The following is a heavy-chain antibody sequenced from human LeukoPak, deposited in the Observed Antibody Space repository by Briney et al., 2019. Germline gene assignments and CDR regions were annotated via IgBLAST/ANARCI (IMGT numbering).Heavy chain of an antibody. D-gene: IGHD3-10*01. CDR3: ARDYYTSGSH. Sequence: PGGSLRLSGAASGFTFSSSWMAWVRQTPGKGLEWVANINQAGSDKNYVDSVKGRFTISRDNGKNSLYLQMNSLRAEDTALYYCARDYYTSGSHWGQGTLVIVSS. V-gene: IGHV3-7*01. CDR2: INQAGSDK. J-gene: IGHJ4*02. CDR1: GFTFSSSW.